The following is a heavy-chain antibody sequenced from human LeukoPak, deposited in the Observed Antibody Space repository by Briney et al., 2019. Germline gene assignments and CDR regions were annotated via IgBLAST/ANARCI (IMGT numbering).Heavy chain of an antibody. CDR1: GFTVSSNY. CDR3: TRHLINIWDFDY. D-gene: IGHD3-16*01. CDR2: IYSGGST. J-gene: IGHJ4*02. V-gene: IGHV3-66*04. Sequence: PGGSLRLSCAASGFTVSSNYMSWVRQAPGKGLEWVSVIYSGGSTYYAESVKGRFTISRDNSKNTLYLQMHSLRAEDTAVYYCTRHLINIWDFDYWAREPWSPSPQ.